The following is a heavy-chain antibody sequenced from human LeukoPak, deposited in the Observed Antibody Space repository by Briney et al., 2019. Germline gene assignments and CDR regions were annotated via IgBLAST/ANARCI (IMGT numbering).Heavy chain of an antibody. CDR1: GGSISSGDYY. CDR3: ARWTAYYYFDY. D-gene: IGHD3/OR15-3a*01. CDR2: IYYSGST. J-gene: IGHJ4*02. Sequence: SETLSLTCTVSGGSISSGDYYWRWIRQPPGKGLEWLGYIYYSGSTYYNPDLQSRLTISVDTSKNQFSLKLSSVTAADTAVYYCARWTAYYYFDYWGQGTLVTVSS. V-gene: IGHV4-30-4*01.